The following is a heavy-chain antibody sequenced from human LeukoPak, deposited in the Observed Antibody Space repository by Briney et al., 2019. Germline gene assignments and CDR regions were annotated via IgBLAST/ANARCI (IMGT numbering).Heavy chain of an antibody. J-gene: IGHJ4*02. CDR1: GASIISDAYY. CDR3: ARVFDS. Sequence: PSETLSLTCTVSGASIISDAYYWGWIRQPPGKGLEWIGSIYYSGSTYYSPSLKSRVTMSVDTSTNQFSLKLISVTAADSAVYYCARVFDSWGQGTLVTVSS. V-gene: IGHV4-39*07. CDR2: IYYSGST.